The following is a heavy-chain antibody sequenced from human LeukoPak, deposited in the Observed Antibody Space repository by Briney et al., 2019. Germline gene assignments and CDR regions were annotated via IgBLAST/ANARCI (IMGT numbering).Heavy chain of an antibody. CDR3: ARDHGSDWHYFDY. CDR2: VNKVGSAK. D-gene: IGHD6-19*01. Sequence: PGGSLRLSCVASGFTFSGCWMSWVRQAPGKGLEWVANVNKVGSAKYYVDSVKGRFTISRDNAKNSLYLQMNSLRAEDTAVYYCARDHGSDWHYFDYWGQGTLVTVSS. J-gene: IGHJ4*02. V-gene: IGHV3-7*01. CDR1: GFTFSGCW.